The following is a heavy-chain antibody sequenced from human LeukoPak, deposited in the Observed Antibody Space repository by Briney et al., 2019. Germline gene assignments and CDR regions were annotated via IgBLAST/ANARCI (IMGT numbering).Heavy chain of an antibody. D-gene: IGHD3-3*01. Sequence: GGSLRLSCAASGFTFSSYAMSWVRQAPGKGLEWVSAISGSGGSTYYADSVKGRFTISRDNSKNTLYLQMNSLRAEDTAVYYCAKVPYDFWSGYESYFDYWGQGTLVTVSS. CDR3: AKVPYDFWSGYESYFDY. V-gene: IGHV3-23*01. J-gene: IGHJ4*02. CDR1: GFTFSSYA. CDR2: ISGSGGST.